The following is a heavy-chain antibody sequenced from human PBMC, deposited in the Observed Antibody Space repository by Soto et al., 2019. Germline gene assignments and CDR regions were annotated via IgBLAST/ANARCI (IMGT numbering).Heavy chain of an antibody. J-gene: IGHJ4*02. CDR3: AREGDGYSYGLGY. CDR2: INAGNGNT. V-gene: IGHV1-3*01. CDR1: GYTFTSYA. Sequence: ASGKVSCKASGYTFTSYAMHWVRQAPGQRLEWMGWINAGNGNTKYSQKFQGRVTITRDTSASTAYMELSSLRSEDTAVYYCAREGDGYSYGLGYWGQGTLVTVSS. D-gene: IGHD5-18*01.